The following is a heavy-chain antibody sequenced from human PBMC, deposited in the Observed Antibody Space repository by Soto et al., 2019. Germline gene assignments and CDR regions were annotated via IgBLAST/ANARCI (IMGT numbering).Heavy chain of an antibody. J-gene: IGHJ4*02. CDR2: ISWNSGSI. D-gene: IGHD3-10*01. CDR1: GFTVDDYA. CDR3: AKDIVPFGPTETKEYYFDY. V-gene: IGHV3-9*01. Sequence: GGSLRLSCAASGFTVDDYAMHWVRQAPGKGLEWVSGISWNSGSIGYADSVKGRFTISRDNAKNSLYLQMNSLSAEDTALYYCAKDIVPFGPTETKEYYFDYWGQGTLVTVSS.